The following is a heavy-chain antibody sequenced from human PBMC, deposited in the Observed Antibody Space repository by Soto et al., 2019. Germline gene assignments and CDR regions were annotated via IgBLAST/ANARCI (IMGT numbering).Heavy chain of an antibody. CDR1: GFTFSSYA. Sequence: GGSLRLSCAASGFTFSSYAMSWVRQAPGKGLEKVSVISGSGGSTYYADSVKGRFTISRDNSKNTLYLQMNSLRAEDTAVYYCAKDRIVVVVAATHLGWFDPWGQGTLVTVSS. CDR2: ISGSGGST. CDR3: AKDRIVVVVAATHLGWFDP. D-gene: IGHD2-15*01. V-gene: IGHV3-23*01. J-gene: IGHJ5*02.